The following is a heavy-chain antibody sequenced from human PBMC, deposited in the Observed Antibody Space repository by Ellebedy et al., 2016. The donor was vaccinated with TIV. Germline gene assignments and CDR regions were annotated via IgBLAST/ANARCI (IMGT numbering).Heavy chain of an antibody. V-gene: IGHV3-30-3*01. CDR3: ASESSTWAEFDY. CDR2: MSYDGNYR. D-gene: IGHD2/OR15-2a*01. CDR1: EFILTRYI. Sequence: GESLKISCTASEFILTRYIMHWVRQPPGKGLEWVALMSYDGNYRHYADSVKGRFTISRDNSKNTLYLQMSSLRAEDTAIYYCASESSTWAEFDYWGQGSLVTVSS. J-gene: IGHJ4*02.